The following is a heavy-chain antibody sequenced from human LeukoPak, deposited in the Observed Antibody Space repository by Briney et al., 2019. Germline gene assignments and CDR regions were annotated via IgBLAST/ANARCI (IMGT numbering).Heavy chain of an antibody. CDR1: GGSISRGGYY. CDR2: IYYSGST. Sequence: SETLSLTCTVSGGSISRGGYYWSWIRQHPGQGLEWIGYIYYSGSTYYNPSLKSRVTISVDTSKNQFSLKLSSVTAADTSVYYCARAYSGYDNYYFDYWGQGTLVTVSS. D-gene: IGHD5-12*01. V-gene: IGHV4-31*03. CDR3: ARAYSGYDNYYFDY. J-gene: IGHJ4*02.